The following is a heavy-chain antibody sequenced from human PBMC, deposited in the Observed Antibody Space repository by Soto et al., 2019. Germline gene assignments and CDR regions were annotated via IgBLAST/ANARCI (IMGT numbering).Heavy chain of an antibody. J-gene: IGHJ5*02. Sequence: QVQLVQSGSEVKMPGSSVKVSCKTSGGTFSRHAINWVRQAPGPGLEWMGGIIPMFGTTNYAKKFKGRVTISADESTSTADMELSSLRSEDAAVYYCARAAIHGSSWYFWFDPWGQGTLVTVSS. V-gene: IGHV1-69*01. CDR1: GGTFSRHA. CDR2: IIPMFGTT. D-gene: IGHD6-13*01. CDR3: ARAAIHGSSWYFWFDP.